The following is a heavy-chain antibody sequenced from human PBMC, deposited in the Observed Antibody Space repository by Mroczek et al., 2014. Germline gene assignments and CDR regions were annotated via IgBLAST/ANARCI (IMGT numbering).Heavy chain of an antibody. V-gene: IGHV4-34*01. Sequence: QVQLQQWGAGLLKPSETLSLTCAVYGGSFSGYYWSWIRQPPGKGLEWIGEINHSGSTNYNPSLKSRVTISVDTSKNQFSLKLSSVTAADTAVYYCARLVAARPYYYYYYMDVWGKGTTVTVSS. J-gene: IGHJ6*03. CDR2: INHSGST. CDR1: GGSFSGYY. CDR3: ARLVAARPYYYYYYMDV. D-gene: IGHD6-6*01.